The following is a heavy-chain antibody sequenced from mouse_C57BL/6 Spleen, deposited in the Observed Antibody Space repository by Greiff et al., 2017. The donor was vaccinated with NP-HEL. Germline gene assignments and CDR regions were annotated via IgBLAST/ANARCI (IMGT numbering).Heavy chain of an antibody. CDR3: TYGNYCFDY. CDR1: GYTFTDYE. CDR2: IDPETGGT. J-gene: IGHJ2*01. D-gene: IGHD2-1*01. V-gene: IGHV1-15*01. Sequence: VQLQQSGAELVRPGASVTLSCKASGYTFTDYEMHWVKQTPVHGLEWIGAIDPETGGTAYNQKFKGKAILTVDKSSSTAYMELRSLTSEDSAVYYCTYGNYCFDYWGQGTTLTVSS.